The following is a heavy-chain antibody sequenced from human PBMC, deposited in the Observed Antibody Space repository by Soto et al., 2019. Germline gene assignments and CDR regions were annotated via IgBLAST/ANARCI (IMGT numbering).Heavy chain of an antibody. Sequence: LSLTCAVYGGSFSGYYWSWIRQPPGKELEWIGYIYYRGSTNYNPSLKSRVTISVDTSKNQFSLKLSSVTAADTAMYYCARGGYNWNDVTDYWGQGTLVTVSS. CDR1: GGSFSGYY. CDR2: IYYRGST. V-gene: IGHV4-59*01. CDR3: ARGGYNWNDVTDY. D-gene: IGHD1-20*01. J-gene: IGHJ4*02.